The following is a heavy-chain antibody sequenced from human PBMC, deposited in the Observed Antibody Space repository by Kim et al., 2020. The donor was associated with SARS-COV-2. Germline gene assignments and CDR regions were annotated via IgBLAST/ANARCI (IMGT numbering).Heavy chain of an antibody. D-gene: IGHD6-13*01. CDR3: ARGLKSPIAAGLYYYYYMDV. V-gene: IGHV4-34*01. CDR1: GGSFSGYY. CDR2: INHSGST. J-gene: IGHJ6*03. Sequence: SETLSLTCAVYGGSFSGYYWSWIRQPPGKGLEWIGEINHSGSTNYNPSLKSRVTISVDTSKNQFSLKLSSVTAADTAVYYCARGLKSPIAAGLYYYYYMDVWGKGTTVTVSS.